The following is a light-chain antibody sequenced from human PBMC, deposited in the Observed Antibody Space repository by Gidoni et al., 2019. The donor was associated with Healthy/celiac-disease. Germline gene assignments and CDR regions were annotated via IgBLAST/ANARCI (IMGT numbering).Light chain of an antibody. V-gene: IGKV1-39*01. CDR1: QSISSY. Sequence: DIQMTQSPTSLSASAGDRVTITCRASQSISSYLNWYQQKPGNAPKLLIYAASSLQSGVPSRFSGSGSGTDFTLTISSLQPEDFATYYCQQSYSTPLTFGGGTKVEIK. J-gene: IGKJ4*01. CDR3: QQSYSTPLT. CDR2: AAS.